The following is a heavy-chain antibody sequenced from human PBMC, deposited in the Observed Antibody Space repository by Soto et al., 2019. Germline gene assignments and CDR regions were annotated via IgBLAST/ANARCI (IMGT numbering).Heavy chain of an antibody. CDR2: INSNSGNT. D-gene: IGHD3-3*02. V-gene: IGHV4-59*12. CDR1: SCSISGYY. Sequence: PSETLSLTCTVSSCSISGYYWNWIRQPPGKGLEWIGWINSNSGNTNYNPSLKSRITVSVDTSLTQFSLKLTSLTAADTAVYYCARDRELGYSDSWGQGTLVTVSS. J-gene: IGHJ4*02. CDR3: ARDRELGYSDS.